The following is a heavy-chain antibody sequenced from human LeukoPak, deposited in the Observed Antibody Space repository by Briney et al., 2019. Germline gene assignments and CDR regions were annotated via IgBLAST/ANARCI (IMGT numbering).Heavy chain of an antibody. V-gene: IGHV1-24*01. J-gene: IGHJ3*02. CDR1: GYTLTELS. Sequence: ASVKVSCKVSGYTLTELSMHWVRQAPGKGLEWMGGFDPEDGETIYAQKFQGRVTMTEDTSTDTAYMELSSLRSEDTAVYYCATGDAPQRDYGDRGAFDIWGQGTMVTVSS. CDR3: ATGDAPQRDYGDRGAFDI. CDR2: FDPEDGET. D-gene: IGHD4-17*01.